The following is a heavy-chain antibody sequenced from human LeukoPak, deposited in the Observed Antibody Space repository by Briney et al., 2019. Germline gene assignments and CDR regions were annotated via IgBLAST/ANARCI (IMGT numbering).Heavy chain of an antibody. CDR1: GGTFSSYA. D-gene: IGHD4-17*01. J-gene: IGHJ6*02. Sequence: ASVKVSCKASGGTFSSYAISWVRQAPGQGLEWMGGIIPIFGTANYAQKFQGRVTITADESTSTAYMELSSLRSEDTAVYYCARSRNYGDYYYYGMDVWGRGTTVTVSS. CDR2: IIPIFGTA. V-gene: IGHV1-69*13. CDR3: ARSRNYGDYYYYGMDV.